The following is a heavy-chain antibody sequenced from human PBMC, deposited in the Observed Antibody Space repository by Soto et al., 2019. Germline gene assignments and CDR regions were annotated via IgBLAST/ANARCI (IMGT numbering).Heavy chain of an antibody. V-gene: IGHV3-21*01. CDR2: ISTGSTYM. D-gene: IGHD3-10*01. Sequence: EVQLVESGGGLVKPGGSLRLSCAASGFTFSSFGMNWVRQAPGKGLEWVSSISTGSTYMYYADSVKGRFTISRDNAKSSLYRQMNSLISENTAVYYCAGAGCFGEFLSPDAFDIWGQGTVVTVSS. CDR3: AGAGCFGEFLSPDAFDI. J-gene: IGHJ3*02. CDR1: GFTFSSFG.